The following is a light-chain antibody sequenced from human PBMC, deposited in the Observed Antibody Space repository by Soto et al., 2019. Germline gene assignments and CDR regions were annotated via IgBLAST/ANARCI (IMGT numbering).Light chain of an antibody. Sequence: EIVVTQSPATLSVSPGERVTLSCRASQSVRSNLAWYLHKPGQAPRLLIYGASTRATGVSARFSGSGSGTEFTLTISSLESEDFAVYYCQQYNNWPPITFGQGTRLEIK. V-gene: IGKV3-15*01. CDR1: QSVRSN. J-gene: IGKJ5*01. CDR2: GAS. CDR3: QQYNNWPPIT.